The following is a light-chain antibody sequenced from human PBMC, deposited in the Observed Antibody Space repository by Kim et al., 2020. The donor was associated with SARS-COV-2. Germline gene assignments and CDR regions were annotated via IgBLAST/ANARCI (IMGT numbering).Light chain of an antibody. CDR1: ISDVGGYNY. V-gene: IGLV2-8*01. J-gene: IGLJ1*01. Sequence: QSALTQPPSASGSPGQSVTISCTGTISDVGGYNYVSWYQQHPGKVPKLMIYEVSKRPSGVPDRFSGSKSGNTASLTVSGLQAEDEADYYCSSYAGSDNYVFGTGTKVTVL. CDR2: EVS. CDR3: SSYAGSDNYV.